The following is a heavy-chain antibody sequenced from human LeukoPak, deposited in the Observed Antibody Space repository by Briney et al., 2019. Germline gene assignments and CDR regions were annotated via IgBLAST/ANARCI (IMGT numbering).Heavy chain of an antibody. CDR2: IYPGDSDS. V-gene: IGHV5-51*01. CDR1: GYRFTNYW. D-gene: IGHD6-13*01. CDR3: ARWAAEDTGLDY. J-gene: IGHJ4*02. Sequence: GESLKISFKGSGYRFTNYWIALVCQMPGKGLEGMVIIYPGDSDSSYSPSFQGQVTFSADKSISTAYLQWSSLKASDNAMYYCARWAAEDTGLDYWGRGALVTVSS.